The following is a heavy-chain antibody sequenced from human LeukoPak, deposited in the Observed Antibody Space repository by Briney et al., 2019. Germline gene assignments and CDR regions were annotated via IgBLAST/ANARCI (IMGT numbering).Heavy chain of an antibody. CDR3: AGRSPQRPYNWFDP. CDR2: INHSGST. Sequence: PSETLSLTCAVYGGSFSGYYWSWIRQPSGKGLEWIGEINHSGSTNYNPSLKSRVTISVDTSKNQFSLKLSSVTAADTAVYYCAGRSPQRPYNWFDPWGQGTLVTVSS. CDR1: GGSFSGYY. D-gene: IGHD6-25*01. J-gene: IGHJ5*02. V-gene: IGHV4-34*01.